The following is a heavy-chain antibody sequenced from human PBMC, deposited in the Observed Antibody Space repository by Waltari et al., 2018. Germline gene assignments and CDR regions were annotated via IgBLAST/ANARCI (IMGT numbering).Heavy chain of an antibody. CDR1: GGSISSYY. V-gene: IGHV4-59*01. D-gene: IGHD1-7*01. Sequence: QVQLQESGPGLVKPSETLSPTCTVSGGSISSYYWSWIRQPPGKGLEWIGYIYYSGSTNYNPSLKSRVTISVDTSKNQFSLKLSSVTAADTAVYYCARGRTTLYYMDVWGKGTTVTISS. J-gene: IGHJ6*03. CDR3: ARGRTTLYYMDV. CDR2: IYYSGST.